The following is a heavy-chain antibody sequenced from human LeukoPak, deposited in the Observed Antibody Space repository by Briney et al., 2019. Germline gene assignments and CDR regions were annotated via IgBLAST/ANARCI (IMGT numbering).Heavy chain of an antibody. CDR3: AKDDYYDTSGYRD. CDR2: ISSSSSYI. J-gene: IGHJ4*02. CDR1: GFTFSSYS. D-gene: IGHD3-22*01. Sequence: GGSLRLSCAASGFTFSSYSMNWVRQAPGKGLEWVSSISSSSSYIYYADSVKGRFTISRDNSKNALYLQMNSLRAEDTAVYYCAKDDYYDTSGYRDWGQGTLVTVSS. V-gene: IGHV3-21*01.